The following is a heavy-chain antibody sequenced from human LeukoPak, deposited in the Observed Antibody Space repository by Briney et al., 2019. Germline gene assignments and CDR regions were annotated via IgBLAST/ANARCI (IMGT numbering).Heavy chain of an antibody. CDR1: GGSISSYY. J-gene: IGHJ4*02. CDR2: IYYSGST. CDR3: AREHTYGSDY. D-gene: IGHD3-10*01. Sequence: PSETLSLTCTVSGGSISSYYWSWIRQPPGKGLEWIGYIYYSGSTYYNPSLKSRVTISVDTSKNQFSLKLSSVTAADTAVYYCAREHTYGSDYWGQGTLVTVSS. V-gene: IGHV4-59*12.